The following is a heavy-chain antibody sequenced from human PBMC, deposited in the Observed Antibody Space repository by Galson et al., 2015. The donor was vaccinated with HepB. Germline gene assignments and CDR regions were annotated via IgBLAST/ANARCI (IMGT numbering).Heavy chain of an antibody. V-gene: IGHV3-21*01. CDR2: ISRSGSHI. Sequence: SLRLSCAASGFTFSSYSMNWVRQAPGKGLEWVSSISRSGSHIYYADSVKGRFTLSRDNAKNSLYLQMNSLRAEDTAVYYCARDRICDYWGQGTLVTVSS. CDR1: GFTFSSYS. J-gene: IGHJ4*02. CDR3: ARDRICDY.